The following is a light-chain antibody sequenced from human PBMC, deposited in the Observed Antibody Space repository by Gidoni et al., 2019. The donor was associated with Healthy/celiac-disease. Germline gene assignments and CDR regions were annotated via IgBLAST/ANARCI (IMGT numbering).Light chain of an antibody. CDR2: DAS. CDR3: QQYNSYSYT. V-gene: IGKV1-5*01. Sequence: RVTITCRASQSISSWLAWYQQKPGKAPKLLIYDASSLESGVPSRFSGSGSGTEFTLTISSLQPDDFATYYCQQYNSYSYTFGQGTKLEIK. J-gene: IGKJ2*01. CDR1: QSISSW.